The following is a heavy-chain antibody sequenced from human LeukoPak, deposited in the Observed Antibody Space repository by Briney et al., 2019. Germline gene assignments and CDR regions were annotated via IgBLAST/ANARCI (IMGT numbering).Heavy chain of an antibody. CDR1: GYTFSNYA. V-gene: IGHV1-69*05. J-gene: IGHJ5*02. CDR3: ARVVSSSENYYDSSVKSGWFDP. Sequence: ASVKVSCKASGYTFSNYAISWVRQAPGQGLEWMGGTIPIFGTAHYAQKLQGRVTMTTDTSTSTAYMELRSLRSDDTVVYYCARVVSSSENYYDSSVKSGWFDPWGQGTLVTVSS. D-gene: IGHD3-22*01. CDR2: TIPIFGTA.